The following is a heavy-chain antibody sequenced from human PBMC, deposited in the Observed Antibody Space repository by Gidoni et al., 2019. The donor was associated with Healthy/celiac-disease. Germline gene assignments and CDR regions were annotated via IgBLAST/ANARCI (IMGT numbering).Heavy chain of an antibody. V-gene: IGHV3-23*01. J-gene: IGHJ4*02. Sequence: EVQLLESGGGLVQPGGSLRLSCAASGFTFSSYAMSWVRQAPGKGLEWVAAIMGSGCSTYYADSVKGRFTISRDNPKNTLYLQMNSLRAEDTAVYYCAKFSLGYSYGSSDYWGQGTLVTVSS. CDR2: IMGSGCST. CDR3: AKFSLGYSYGSSDY. CDR1: GFTFSSYA. D-gene: IGHD5-18*01.